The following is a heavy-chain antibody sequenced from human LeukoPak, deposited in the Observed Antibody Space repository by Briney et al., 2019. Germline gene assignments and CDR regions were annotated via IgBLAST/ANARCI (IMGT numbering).Heavy chain of an antibody. CDR2: ITSSGSST. Sequence: RPGGSLRLSCAASGFTFRSYEMNWVRQAPGKGLEWVATITSSGSSTHYADSVKGRFTISRDNAKNSLYLQMNSLRVEDMGVYYCARETRGHYYDSSGPDRWGQGTLVTVSS. CDR1: GFTFRSYE. J-gene: IGHJ5*02. V-gene: IGHV3-48*03. D-gene: IGHD3-22*01. CDR3: ARETRGHYYDSSGPDR.